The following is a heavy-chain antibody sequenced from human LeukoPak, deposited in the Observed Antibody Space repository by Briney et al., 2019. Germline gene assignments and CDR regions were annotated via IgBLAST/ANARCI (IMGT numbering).Heavy chain of an antibody. J-gene: IGHJ5*02. CDR1: GYTFTSCD. D-gene: IGHD6-13*01. CDR3: ARSGAAAGTAWFDP. Sequence: ASVKVSCKASGYTFTSCDINWVRQATGQGLEWMGWMNPNSGNTGYAQKFQGRVTITRNTSISTAYMELSSLRSEDTAVYYCARSGAAAGTAWFDPWGQGTLVTVSS. CDR2: MNPNSGNT. V-gene: IGHV1-8*03.